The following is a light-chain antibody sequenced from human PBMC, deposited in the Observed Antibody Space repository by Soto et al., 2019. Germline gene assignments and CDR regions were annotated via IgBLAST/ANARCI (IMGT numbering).Light chain of an antibody. CDR1: QSIRSY. J-gene: IGKJ2*01. CDR2: GTS. CDR3: QQSYSTPYT. Sequence: DIQMTQSPSSLSASVGDRVTITCRASQSIRSYLNWYQQKPGKAPQVMIYGTSSLQSGVPSRFSGSGSGADFTLTISSLHPEDFATYYCQQSYSTPYTFGQRTKLEIK. V-gene: IGKV1-39*01.